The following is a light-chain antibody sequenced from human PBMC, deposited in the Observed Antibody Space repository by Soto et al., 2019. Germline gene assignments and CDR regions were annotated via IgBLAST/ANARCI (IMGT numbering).Light chain of an antibody. V-gene: IGKV3-11*01. CDR1: QSVSSY. CDR2: DAS. J-gene: IGKJ1*01. Sequence: ERVLTQSPATLSLCPGERATPSWLASQSVSSYLAWYQQTPGQAPRLLIYDASNRATGIPARFSGSGSGTDFTLTISSLEPEDFAVYYCQQRSNWPRTFGQRTKVDI. CDR3: QQRSNWPRT.